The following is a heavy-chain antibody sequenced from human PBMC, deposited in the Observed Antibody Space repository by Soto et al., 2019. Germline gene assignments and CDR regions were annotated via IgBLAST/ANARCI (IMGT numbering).Heavy chain of an antibody. J-gene: IGHJ4*02. CDR3: VKGRYIRLVASLFDF. CDR1: GFVFGDYA. V-gene: IGHV3-43D*04. CDR2: ITWEGGNT. D-gene: IGHD3-16*01. Sequence: GGSLRLSCVASGFVFGDYAMHSVRQRPGKGLEWVSLITWEGGNTFYGHSVKGRFSISRDNRKNSLYLEMNSLRPADTGLYYCVKGRYIRLVASLFDFWGQGTLVTVCS.